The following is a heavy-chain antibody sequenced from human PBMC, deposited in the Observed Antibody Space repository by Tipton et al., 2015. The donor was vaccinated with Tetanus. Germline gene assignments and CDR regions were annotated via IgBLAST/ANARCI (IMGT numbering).Heavy chain of an antibody. CDR1: GGSITSDNHY. V-gene: IGHV4-31*02. CDR3: ARDRGVRGGYYYYHGMDV. CDR2: ISNSGST. J-gene: IGHJ6*02. Sequence: TLSLTCAVSGGSITSDNHYWSWIRQPPGKGLEWIGYISNSGSTYYNPSLKSRVTISVDTSQKRISLKVNSVTAADTAVYYCARDRGVRGGYYYYHGMDVWGQGTTVTVSS. D-gene: IGHD3-10*01.